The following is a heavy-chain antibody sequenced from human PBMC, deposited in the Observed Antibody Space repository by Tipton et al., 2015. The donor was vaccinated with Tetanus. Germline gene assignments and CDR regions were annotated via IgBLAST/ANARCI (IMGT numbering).Heavy chain of an antibody. D-gene: IGHD3-22*01. J-gene: IGHJ4*02. CDR1: GGSFSGYY. CDR2: INYSGTT. V-gene: IGHV4-34*01. CDR3: ARSFFDGSGYKIDK. Sequence: TLSLTCAVYGGSFSGYYWTWIRQPPGKGLEWIGEINYSGTTNYNPSLKSRVTMSVDTSKNQFSLQLSSMTAADTAVVFCARSFFDGSGYKIDKWGQGALVTVSS.